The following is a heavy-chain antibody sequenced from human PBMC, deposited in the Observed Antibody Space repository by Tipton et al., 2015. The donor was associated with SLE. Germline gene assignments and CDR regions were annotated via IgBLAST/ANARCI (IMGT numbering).Heavy chain of an antibody. D-gene: IGHD6-19*01. V-gene: IGHV4-34*01. Sequence: TLSLTCAVYGGSFSGYHWTWFRQPPGQGLEWIGEIAETGSPNYNPSLKSRVTISLYTSKSQFSLILNSLTAADTAVYYCARGPFQRWPPGAYWGQGTLVTVSS. CDR3: ARGPFQRWPPGAY. J-gene: IGHJ4*02. CDR2: IAETGSP. CDR1: GGSFSGYH.